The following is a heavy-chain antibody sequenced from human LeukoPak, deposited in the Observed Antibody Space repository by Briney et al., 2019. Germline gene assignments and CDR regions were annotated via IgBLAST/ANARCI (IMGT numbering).Heavy chain of an antibody. Sequence: GGSLRLSCGAAGCIVRSNYISWVLQAPGKGLAWVSYFNSSSSTYYTDAVKGRFTISRDNSKNTLYLEMNSLKAEDTAVYDGARGGYDFWYEYHYNLDVWGQGTTVTVSS. D-gene: IGHD3-3*01. V-gene: IGHV3-66*01. J-gene: IGHJ6*02. CDR3: ARGGYDFWYEYHYNLDV. CDR1: GCIVRSNY. CDR2: FNSSSST.